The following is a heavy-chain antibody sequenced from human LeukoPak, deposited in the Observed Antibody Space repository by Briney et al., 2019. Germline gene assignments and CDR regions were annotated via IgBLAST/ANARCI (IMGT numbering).Heavy chain of an antibody. CDR1: GGTFSSYA. CDR2: IIPILGRA. V-gene: IGHV1-69*04. CDR3: AMIAAAGTGVDY. Sequence: PVKVSCKASGGTFSSYAISWVRQAPGHGLERMGRIIPILGRANYAQKFQGRVTITADKSTSTAYMELSSLRSEDTAVYYCAMIAAAGTGVDYWGQGTLVTVSS. J-gene: IGHJ4*02. D-gene: IGHD6-13*01.